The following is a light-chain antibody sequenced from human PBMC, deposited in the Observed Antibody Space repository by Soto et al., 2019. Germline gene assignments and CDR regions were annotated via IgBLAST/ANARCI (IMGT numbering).Light chain of an antibody. CDR2: GAS. CDR3: QQYGSSPPT. CDR1: QSVSRSY. Sequence: EIVLTQSPGTLSSSPGERATLSFRASQSVSRSYLAWYQHKPGQAPRLLMYGASSRATGIPDRFSGGGSGTDFTLTISRLETEDFAVYYCQQYGSSPPTFGQGTKVDIK. J-gene: IGKJ1*01. V-gene: IGKV3-20*01.